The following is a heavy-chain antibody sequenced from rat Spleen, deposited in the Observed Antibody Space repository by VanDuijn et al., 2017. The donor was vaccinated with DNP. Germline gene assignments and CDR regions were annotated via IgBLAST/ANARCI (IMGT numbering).Heavy chain of an antibody. CDR3: ARWTTEGMGFDY. V-gene: IGHV3-1*01. Sequence: EVQLQESGPGLVKPSQSLSLTCSVTGFSITSNYWAWIRKLPGNKMEWIGYINYSGSTGYNPSLKSRISITRATSKNQFFLQLNSVSTEDTATYYCARWTTEGMGFDYWGQGVMVTVSS. CDR2: INYSGST. J-gene: IGHJ2*01. D-gene: IGHD1-11*01. CDR1: GFSITSNY.